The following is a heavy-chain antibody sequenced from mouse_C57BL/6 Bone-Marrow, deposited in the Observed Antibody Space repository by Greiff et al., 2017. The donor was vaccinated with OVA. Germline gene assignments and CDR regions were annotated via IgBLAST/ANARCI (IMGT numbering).Heavy chain of an antibody. Sequence: VQLQQSGPGLVQPSQCLSITCTVSGFSLTSYGVHWVRQSPGKGLEWLGVIWSGGSTDYNAAFISRLSISKDNYKSQVFFKMNSLQADDTDIDYCARFRYYSSYAMDYWGQGTSVTVSS. CDR1: GFSLTSYG. J-gene: IGHJ4*01. CDR3: ARFRYYSSYAMDY. CDR2: IWSGGST. D-gene: IGHD2-5*01. V-gene: IGHV2-2*01.